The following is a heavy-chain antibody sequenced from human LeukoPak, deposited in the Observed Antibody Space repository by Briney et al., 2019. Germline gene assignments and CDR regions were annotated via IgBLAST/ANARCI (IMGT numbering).Heavy chain of an antibody. Sequence: PGASVKVSCKGSGYTFTRYDIKWVGPGTGPRLEWMGWMNPNSGNTGYAQKFQGRVTITRNTSISTAYMELSSLRSEDTAVYYCARRSWTVTDFYYFDYWGQGTLVTVSS. V-gene: IGHV1-8*03. J-gene: IGHJ4*02. CDR3: ARRSWTVTDFYYFDY. CDR2: MNPNSGNT. D-gene: IGHD4-17*01. CDR1: GYTFTRYD.